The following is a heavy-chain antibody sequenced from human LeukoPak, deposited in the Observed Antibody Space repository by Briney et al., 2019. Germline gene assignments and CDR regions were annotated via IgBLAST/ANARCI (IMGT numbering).Heavy chain of an antibody. D-gene: IGHD6-6*01. Sequence: GGSLRLSCAASGFTFNSYAMSWVRQAPGKGLEWVSGISGSGGSTYYADSVKGRFTISRDNSKNTLFLQMNNLRAEDTALYYCAKPRTSYSSSFTPPGPVDYWGQGTLVTVSS. CDR1: GFTFNSYA. J-gene: IGHJ4*02. CDR2: ISGSGGST. V-gene: IGHV3-23*01. CDR3: AKPRTSYSSSFTPPGPVDY.